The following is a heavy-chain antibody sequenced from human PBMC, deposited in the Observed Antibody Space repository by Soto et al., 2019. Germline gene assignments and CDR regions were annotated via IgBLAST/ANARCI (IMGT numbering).Heavy chain of an antibody. D-gene: IGHD2-15*01. CDR2: IYPGDSDP. V-gene: IGHV5-51*01. Sequence: PGESLKISCKGSGYRFTSYWIAWVRQMPGKGLEWVGIIYPGDSDPRYSPSFQGQVTISADKSITTAYLQWSSLRASDTAVYYCARHVGGCTGGSCSAGWFDAWGQGTLVTVSS. CDR1: GYRFTSYW. J-gene: IGHJ5*02. CDR3: ARHVGGCTGGSCSAGWFDA.